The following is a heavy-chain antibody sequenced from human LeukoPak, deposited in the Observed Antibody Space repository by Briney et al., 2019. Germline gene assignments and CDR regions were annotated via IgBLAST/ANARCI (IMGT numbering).Heavy chain of an antibody. J-gene: IGHJ6*03. CDR2: IKSKTDGGTT. Sequence: GGSLRLSCAASGLSFGHAWMSWVRQAPGKGLEWVGLIKSKTDGGTTDYAAPVKGRFTISRDDSKTTMYLQLNSLKTEDTAVYYCTTISGSGWRGAYGWYYYMAVWGKGTTVTVSS. CDR3: TTISGSGWRGAYGWYYYMAV. V-gene: IGHV3-15*01. D-gene: IGHD6-19*01. CDR1: GLSFGHAW.